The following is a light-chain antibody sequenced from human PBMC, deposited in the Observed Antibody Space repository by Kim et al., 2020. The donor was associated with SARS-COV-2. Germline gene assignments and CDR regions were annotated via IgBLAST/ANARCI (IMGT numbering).Light chain of an antibody. CDR2: DAS. Sequence: ASVGDRVTITCQASQDINIFINWYQQTPGKAPKLLIYDASNLETGVPSRFSGSGSGTQFTFTISSLQPEDIATYYCQQHDNLPITFGQGTRLEIK. CDR1: QDINIF. J-gene: IGKJ5*01. CDR3: QQHDNLPIT. V-gene: IGKV1-33*01.